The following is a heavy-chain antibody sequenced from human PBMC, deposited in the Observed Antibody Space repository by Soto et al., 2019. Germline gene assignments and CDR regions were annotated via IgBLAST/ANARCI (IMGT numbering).Heavy chain of an antibody. CDR3: ARAYSSRWYRNLVPNWFDP. J-gene: IGHJ5*02. CDR2: IIPIFGTA. CDR1: GGTFSSYA. D-gene: IGHD6-19*01. Sequence: AASVKVSCKASGGTFSSYAISWVRQAPGQGLEWMGGIIPIFGTANYAQKFQGRVTITADKSTSTAYMELSSLRSEDTAVYYCARAYSSRWYRNLVPNWFDPWGQGTLVTVSS. V-gene: IGHV1-69*06.